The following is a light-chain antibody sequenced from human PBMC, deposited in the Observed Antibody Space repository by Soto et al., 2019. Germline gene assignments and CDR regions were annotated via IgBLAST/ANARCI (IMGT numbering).Light chain of an antibody. CDR2: DVN. Sequence: QSALTQPRSVSGSPGQSVTISCTGTSSDVGGYNYVSWYQQHPGKAPKLMIYDVNKRPSGVPDRFSGSKSGNTASLTISGLQAEDEADYYCCSYAGRNHVVFGGGTKLTVL. J-gene: IGLJ2*01. CDR1: SSDVGGYNY. V-gene: IGLV2-11*01. CDR3: CSYAGRNHVV.